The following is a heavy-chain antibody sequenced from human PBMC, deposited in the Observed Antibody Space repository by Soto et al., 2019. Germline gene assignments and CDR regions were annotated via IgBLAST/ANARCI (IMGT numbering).Heavy chain of an antibody. CDR2: ISSSSSYI. J-gene: IGHJ3*02. V-gene: IGHV3-21*01. CDR1: GFTFSSYS. Sequence: GGSLRLSCAASGFTFSSYSVNWVRQAPGKGLEWVSSISSSSSYIYYADSVKGRFTISRDNAKNSLYLQMNSLRAEDTAVYYCARDLSPAASAFDIWGQGTMVTVSS. D-gene: IGHD2-2*01. CDR3: ARDLSPAASAFDI.